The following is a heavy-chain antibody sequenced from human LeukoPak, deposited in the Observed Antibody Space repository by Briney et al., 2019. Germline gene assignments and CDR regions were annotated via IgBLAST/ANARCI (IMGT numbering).Heavy chain of an antibody. D-gene: IGHD6-19*01. CDR3: ATDRYSSGDS. Sequence: GGSLRLSCAASGFTFSSWRMHWVRQAPGKGLVWVSRISSDGTTTGYADSVKGRFTISRDNAKSTLYLQMNSLRAEDTAVYYCATDRYSSGDSWGQGTLVTVSS. CDR1: GFTFSSWR. J-gene: IGHJ5*01. CDR2: ISSDGTTT. V-gene: IGHV3-74*01.